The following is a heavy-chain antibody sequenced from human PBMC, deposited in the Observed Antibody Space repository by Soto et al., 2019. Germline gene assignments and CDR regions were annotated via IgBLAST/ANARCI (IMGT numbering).Heavy chain of an antibody. CDR1: GYTFSGYY. Sequence: ASVKVSCKASGYTFSGYYMHWVRQAPGQGLEWMGWINTLSGDTSFPQKFQGRLAMTRDTSIDTAFMEVSRLTSDDTAIYYCARSLLNVILPLGYWGQGTLVTVSS. J-gene: IGHJ4*02. CDR2: INTLSGDT. D-gene: IGHD3-3*02. V-gene: IGHV1-2*02. CDR3: ARSLLNVILPLGY.